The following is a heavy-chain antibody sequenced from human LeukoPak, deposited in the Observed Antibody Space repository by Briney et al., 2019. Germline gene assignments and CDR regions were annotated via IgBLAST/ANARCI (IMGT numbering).Heavy chain of an antibody. D-gene: IGHD3-10*01. CDR3: AKDMDYGSGSYLFDY. J-gene: IGHJ4*02. CDR1: GFTFDDYA. CDR2: ISWNSGSI. V-gene: IGHV3-9*01. Sequence: PGGSLRLSCAASGFTFDDYAMHWVRQAPGKGLEWVSGISWNSGSIGYADSVKGRFTISRDNAKNSLYLQMNSLRAEDTALYYCAKDMDYGSGSYLFDYWGQGTLVTVSS.